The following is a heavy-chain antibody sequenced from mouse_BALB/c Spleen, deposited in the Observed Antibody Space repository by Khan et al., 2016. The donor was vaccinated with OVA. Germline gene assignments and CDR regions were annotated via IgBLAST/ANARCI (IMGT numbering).Heavy chain of an antibody. CDR2: IRLKYEDYVT. D-gene: IGHD2-14*01. CDR1: GFTFSNYW. V-gene: IGHV6-6*02. CDR3: WVLL. Sequence: EVKLEVSGGGLVQPGGSMKLSCVASGFTFSNYWMNWVRKSPEEGLERVDEIRLKYEDYVTHYAEPVKGRFTISRDNSKNSVCLPINNLRAEDTGIYYCWVLLWGQGTTLTVSS. J-gene: IGHJ2*01.